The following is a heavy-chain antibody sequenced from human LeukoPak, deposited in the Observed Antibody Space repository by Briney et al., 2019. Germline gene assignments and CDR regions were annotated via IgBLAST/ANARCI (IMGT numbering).Heavy chain of an antibody. Sequence: GGSLRLSCAASGFTFDDYGMSWVRQAPGKGLEWVSGINWNGGRISYADSVKGRFTISRDNAKNSLYLQMNSLRAEDTALYYCAKVGGSSHYYYMDVWGKGTTVTASS. CDR2: INWNGGRI. D-gene: IGHD1-26*01. V-gene: IGHV3-20*04. J-gene: IGHJ6*03. CDR1: GFTFDDYG. CDR3: AKVGGSSHYYYMDV.